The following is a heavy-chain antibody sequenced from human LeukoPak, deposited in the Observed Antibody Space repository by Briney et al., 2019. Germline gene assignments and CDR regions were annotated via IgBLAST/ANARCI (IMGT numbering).Heavy chain of an antibody. D-gene: IGHD1-14*01. V-gene: IGHV6-1*01. CDR3: VRDDGIGLDAFDV. Sequence: SQTLSLTCAVSGDSVSSNSAAWNWIRQSPSRGLEWLGRTYYRSKWYNDYAVSVKSRITINPGTSKNQFSLQLNSVTPEDTAVYYCVRDDGIGLDAFDVWSPGTMATVSS. CDR1: GDSVSSNSAA. J-gene: IGHJ3*01. CDR2: TYYRSKWYN.